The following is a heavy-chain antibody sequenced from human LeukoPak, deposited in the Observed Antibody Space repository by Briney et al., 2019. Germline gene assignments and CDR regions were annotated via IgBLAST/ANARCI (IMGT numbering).Heavy chain of an antibody. CDR3: AKDYPDYDFWSGYYFNYFDY. CDR1: GFTFSSYG. J-gene: IGHJ4*02. V-gene: IGHV3-30*02. D-gene: IGHD3-3*01. Sequence: GGSLRLSCAAPGFTFSSYGMHWVRQAPGKGLEWVAFIRYDGSNKYYADSVKGRFTITRDNSKNTLYLQMNSLRAEDTAVYYCAKDYPDYDFWSGYYFNYFDYWGQGTLVTVSS. CDR2: IRYDGSNK.